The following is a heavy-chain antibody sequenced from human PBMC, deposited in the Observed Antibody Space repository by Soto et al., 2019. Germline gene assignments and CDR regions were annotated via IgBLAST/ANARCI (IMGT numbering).Heavy chain of an antibody. V-gene: IGHV2-5*02. D-gene: IGHD2-15*01. Sequence: QITLKESGPTLVKPTQTLTLTCTFSGFSLNTTGVGVGWIRQPPGKALEWLALIYWDDDKRFSPSLKSRLTITKDTSKNHVVLTLTNMDPVDTATYSCAPRSVFCSDGTCYSHPFDYWGQGTLVTVSS. J-gene: IGHJ4*02. CDR2: IYWDDDK. CDR3: APRSVFCSDGTCYSHPFDY. CDR1: GFSLNTTGVG.